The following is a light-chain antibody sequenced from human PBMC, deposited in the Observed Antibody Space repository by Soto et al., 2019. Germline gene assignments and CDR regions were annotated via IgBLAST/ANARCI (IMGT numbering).Light chain of an antibody. CDR2: EGS. J-gene: IGLJ1*01. V-gene: IGLV2-23*03. CDR1: SSDVGGYNL. CDR3: CSYTGYSTFV. Sequence: QSVLTQPASVSGSPGQSITFSCTGTSSDVGGYNLVSWYQQHPGKAPKVIISEGSKRPSGVSSRFSGSKSGNTASLTISGLQAQDEADYYCCSYTGYSTFVFGSGTKLTVL.